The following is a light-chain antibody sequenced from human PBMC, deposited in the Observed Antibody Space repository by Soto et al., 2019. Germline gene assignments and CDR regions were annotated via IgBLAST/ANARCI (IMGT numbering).Light chain of an antibody. Sequence: ESVLTQSPGTLSLYPGERATLSCRATQSVTNNYFAWYQQNPGQSPGLLISGGSSRATNIPDRFSGSGSGTDFTLTISRLEPEDFVVYYCQQYSSLPHTFGQGTKREVK. CDR2: GGS. V-gene: IGKV3-20*01. CDR3: QQYSSLPHT. J-gene: IGKJ2*01. CDR1: QSVTNNY.